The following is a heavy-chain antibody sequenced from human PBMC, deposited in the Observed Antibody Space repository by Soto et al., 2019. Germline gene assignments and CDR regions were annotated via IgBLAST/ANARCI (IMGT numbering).Heavy chain of an antibody. V-gene: IGHV4-30-2*01. D-gene: IGHD5-12*01. Sequence: QLQLQESGSGLVKPSQTLSLTCAVSGCSISSGGYSWSWIRQPPGKGLEWIGYIYHSGSTYYNPSPKSRVTISVDRSKNQFSLKLSSVTAADTAVYYCAAGGGLPRYYWGQGTLVTVSS. CDR2: IYHSGST. J-gene: IGHJ4*02. CDR1: GCSISSGGYS. CDR3: AAGGGLPRYY.